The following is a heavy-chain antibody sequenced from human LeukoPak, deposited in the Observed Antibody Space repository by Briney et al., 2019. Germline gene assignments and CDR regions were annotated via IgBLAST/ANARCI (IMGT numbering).Heavy chain of an antibody. Sequence: SETLSLTCTVSGGSASSGSYYWSWIRQPPGKGLERIGYIYYSGSTNYNPSLKSRVTISVDTSKNQFSLKLSSVTAADTAVYYCARDTVTAAKGYYYYGMDVWGKGTTVTVSS. D-gene: IGHD4-11*01. CDR1: GGSASSGSYY. CDR2: IYYSGST. J-gene: IGHJ6*04. V-gene: IGHV4-61*01. CDR3: ARDTVTAAKGYYYYGMDV.